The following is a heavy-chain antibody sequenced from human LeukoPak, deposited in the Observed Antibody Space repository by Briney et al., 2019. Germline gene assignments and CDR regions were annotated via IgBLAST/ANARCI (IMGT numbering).Heavy chain of an antibody. CDR2: INHSGST. D-gene: IGHD6-13*01. CDR1: GGSISSGSYY. V-gene: IGHV4-61*09. CDR3: ARQPGYSSSAGAFDI. Sequence: SQTLSLTCTVSGGSISSGSYYWSWIRQPAGKGLEWIGEINHSGSTNYNPSLKSRVTISVDTSKNQFSLKLSSVTAADTAVYYCARQPGYSSSAGAFDIWGQGTMVTVSS. J-gene: IGHJ3*02.